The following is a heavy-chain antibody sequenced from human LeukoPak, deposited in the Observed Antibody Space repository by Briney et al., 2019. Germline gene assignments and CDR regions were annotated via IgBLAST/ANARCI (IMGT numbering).Heavy chain of an antibody. V-gene: IGHV1-69*01. CDR2: IIPIFGTA. Sequence: ASVKVSCKASGGTFSSYAISWVRQAPGQGLEWMGGIIPIFGTANYAQKFQGRVTITADESTSTAYMELSSLRSEDTAVYYCARALGAPDQLLGTHYYDMDVWGKGTTVTVSS. CDR1: GGTFSSYA. CDR3: ARALGAPDQLLGTHYYDMDV. J-gene: IGHJ6*04. D-gene: IGHD2-2*01.